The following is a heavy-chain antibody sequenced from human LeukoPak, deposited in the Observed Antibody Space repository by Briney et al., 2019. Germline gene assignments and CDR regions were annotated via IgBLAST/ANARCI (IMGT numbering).Heavy chain of an antibody. CDR2: ISGGAGNT. D-gene: IGHD3-3*01. CDR3: AQSREIAVFGVVKPDY. V-gene: IGHV3-23*01. CDR1: GFTFSTYA. J-gene: IGHJ4*02. Sequence: SGASLRLSCTASGFTFSTYAMSWVRQAPGKGLECVSTISGGAGNTYYADSVKGRFTISRDNSKNTLYLQMNSLRAEDTAVYYCAQSREIAVFGVVKPDYWGQGTVVTVSS.